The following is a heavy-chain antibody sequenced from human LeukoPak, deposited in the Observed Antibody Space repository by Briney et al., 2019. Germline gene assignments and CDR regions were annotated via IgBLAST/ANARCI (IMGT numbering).Heavy chain of an antibody. CDR2: IRYDGSNK. Sequence: GGSLRLSCAASGFAFSSYGMNWVRQAPGKGLEWVAFIRYDGSNKYYADSVKGRFTISRDNSKNTLYLQMNSLRAEDTAVYYCAGALVNAFDIWGQGTMVTVSS. V-gene: IGHV3-30*02. D-gene: IGHD1-26*01. CDR3: AGALVNAFDI. J-gene: IGHJ3*02. CDR1: GFAFSSYG.